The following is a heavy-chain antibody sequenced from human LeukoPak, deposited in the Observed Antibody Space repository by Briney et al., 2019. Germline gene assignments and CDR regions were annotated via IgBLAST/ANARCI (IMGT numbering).Heavy chain of an antibody. CDR3: ARGWTVSSSWYNWFDT. Sequence: SETLSLTCTVSGGSISSYYWSWIRQPAGKGLEWIGRIYTSGSTNYNPSLKSRVTMSVDTSKNQFSLKLSSVTAADTAVYYCARGWTVSSSWYNWFDTWGQGTLVTVSS. CDR1: GGSISSYY. J-gene: IGHJ5*02. D-gene: IGHD6-13*01. CDR2: IYTSGST. V-gene: IGHV4-4*07.